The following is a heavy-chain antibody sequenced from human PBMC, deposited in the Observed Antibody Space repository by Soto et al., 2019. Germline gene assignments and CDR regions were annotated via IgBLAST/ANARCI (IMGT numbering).Heavy chain of an antibody. CDR2: IYNSGTT. CDR3: ARAPTLYYFDY. CDR1: GGSISNYY. J-gene: IGHJ4*02. V-gene: IGHV4-59*08. Sequence: SETLSLTCTVSGGSISNYYWSWIRQPPGKGLEWIGYIYNSGTTDYNPSLKSRVTISVDTSKNQFSLKLSSVTAADTAIYYCARAPTLYYFDYWGQGTLVTVSS.